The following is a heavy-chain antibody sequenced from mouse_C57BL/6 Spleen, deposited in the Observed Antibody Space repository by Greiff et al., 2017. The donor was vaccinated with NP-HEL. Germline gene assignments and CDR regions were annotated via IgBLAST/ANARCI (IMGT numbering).Heavy chain of an antibody. CDR1: GFTFSSYA. CDR2: ISDGGSYT. Sequence: EVQLQESGGGLVKPGGSLKLSCAASGFTFSSYAMSWVRQTPEKRLEWVATISDGGSYTYYPDNVKGRFTISRDNAKNNLYLQMSHLKSEDTAMYYCARNYYGSSLYYFDYWGQGTTLTVSS. CDR3: ARNYYGSSLYYFDY. J-gene: IGHJ2*01. D-gene: IGHD1-1*01. V-gene: IGHV5-4*01.